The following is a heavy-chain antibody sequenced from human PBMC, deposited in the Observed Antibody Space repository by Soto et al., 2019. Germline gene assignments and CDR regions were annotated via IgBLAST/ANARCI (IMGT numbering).Heavy chain of an antibody. CDR1: GGSISSYY. J-gene: IGHJ4*02. CDR3: ARGRGDTAMAWYY. Sequence: QVQLQASGPGLVKPSETMSLTCTVSGGSISSYYWSWIPQSPGKGLEWIGYIYYSGSTKYNPSLKRRATISVDTSKNQFSLKLSSVTAADTAVYYCARGRGDTAMAWYYWGQGTLFTVSS. V-gene: IGHV4-59*01. CDR2: IYYSGST. D-gene: IGHD5-18*01.